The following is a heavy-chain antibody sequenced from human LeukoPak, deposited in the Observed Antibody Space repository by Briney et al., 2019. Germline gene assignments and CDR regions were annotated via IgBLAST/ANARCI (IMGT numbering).Heavy chain of an antibody. CDR3: ARRSVVRGVFDY. CDR2: INSDGSST. Sequence: GGSLRLSCAAAGFTFSSYWMHWVRQAPGKGLGWVSRINSDGSSTSYADSVKGRFTISRDNAKNTLYLQMNSLRAEDTAVYYCARRSVVRGVFDYWGQGTLVTVSS. J-gene: IGHJ4*02. V-gene: IGHV3-74*01. D-gene: IGHD3-10*01. CDR1: GFTFSSYW.